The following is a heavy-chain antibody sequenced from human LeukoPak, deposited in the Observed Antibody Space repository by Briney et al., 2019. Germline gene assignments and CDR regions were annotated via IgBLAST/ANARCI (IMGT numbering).Heavy chain of an antibody. CDR3: ARGPAMVRGVRSDY. D-gene: IGHD3-10*01. CDR1: GFTFSSYS. CDR2: ISSSSSYI. Sequence: GGSLRLSCAASGFTFSSYSMNWVRQAPGKGLEWISSISSSSSYIYYADSVKGRFTISRDNPKNSLYLQMNSLRAEDTAVYYCARGPAMVRGVRSDYWGQGTLVTVSS. V-gene: IGHV3-21*01. J-gene: IGHJ4*02.